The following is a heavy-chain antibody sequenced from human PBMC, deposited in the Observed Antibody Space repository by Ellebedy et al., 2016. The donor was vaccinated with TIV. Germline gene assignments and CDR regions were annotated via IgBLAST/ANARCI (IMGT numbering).Heavy chain of an antibody. CDR2: FSRSGNSV. CDR1: GFTFSSYS. Sequence: GESLKISXAASGFTFSSYSMNWVRQAPGKGLEWVSYFSRSGNSVHYADSVNGRFTVSRDNARNSLYLQMNSLREEDTAVYYCARSDSGGYKDDAFDVWGQGTTVTVSS. V-gene: IGHV3-48*02. J-gene: IGHJ3*01. D-gene: IGHD5-12*01. CDR3: ARSDSGGYKDDAFDV.